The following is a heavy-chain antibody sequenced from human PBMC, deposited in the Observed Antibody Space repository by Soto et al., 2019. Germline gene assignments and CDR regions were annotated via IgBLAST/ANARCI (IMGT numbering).Heavy chain of an antibody. CDR3: ARGLGELEPFDY. Sequence: GGSLRLSCAASGFTFSSYSMNWVRQAPGKGLEWVSYISSSSSTIYYADSVKGRFTISRDNAKDSLYLHINSLRAVDTAVYYCARGLGELEPFDYWGHGTLVTVSS. CDR2: ISSSSSTI. V-gene: IGHV3-48*04. J-gene: IGHJ4*01. CDR1: GFTFSSYS. D-gene: IGHD1-1*01.